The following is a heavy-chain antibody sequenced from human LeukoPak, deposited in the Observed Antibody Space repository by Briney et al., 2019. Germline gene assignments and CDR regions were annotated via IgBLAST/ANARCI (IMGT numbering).Heavy chain of an antibody. D-gene: IGHD3-22*01. Sequence: GGSLRLSCAASGFTFSSYAMSWVRQAPGKGLEWVSAISGSGDSTYYSDSVKGRFTISRDNSKNTLYVQMNSLRAEDTAVYYCAKPLVSDYYDSSGYWGYWGQGTLVTVSS. CDR2: ISGSGDST. J-gene: IGHJ4*02. CDR3: AKPLVSDYYDSSGYWGY. CDR1: GFTFSSYA. V-gene: IGHV3-23*01.